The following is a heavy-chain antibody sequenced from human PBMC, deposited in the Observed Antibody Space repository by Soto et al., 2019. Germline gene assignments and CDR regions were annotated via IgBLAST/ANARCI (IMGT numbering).Heavy chain of an antibody. D-gene: IGHD2-15*01. CDR3: ARVRGYCSGGSCYSDYYFDY. Sequence: SETLSLTCTVSGGSISSGGYYWSWIRQHPGKGLEWIGYIYYSGSTYYNPSLKSRVTISVDTSKNQFSLKLSSVTAADTAVYYCARVRGYCSGGSCYSDYYFDYWGQGTLVTVSS. J-gene: IGHJ4*02. CDR2: IYYSGST. V-gene: IGHV4-31*03. CDR1: GGSISSGGYY.